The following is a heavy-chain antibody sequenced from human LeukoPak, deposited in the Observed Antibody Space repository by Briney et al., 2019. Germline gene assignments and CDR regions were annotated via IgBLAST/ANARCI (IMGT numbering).Heavy chain of an antibody. J-gene: IGHJ4*02. CDR3: ARSLGAVAGTGFDY. CDR1: GYTFTGYY. V-gene: IGHV1-2*02. Sequence: GASVKVSCTASGYTFTGYYMHWVRQAPGQGLEWMGWINPNSGGTNYAQKFQGRVTMTRDTSISTAYMELSRLRSDDTAVYYCARSLGAVAGTGFDYWGQGTLVTVSS. CDR2: INPNSGGT. D-gene: IGHD6-19*01.